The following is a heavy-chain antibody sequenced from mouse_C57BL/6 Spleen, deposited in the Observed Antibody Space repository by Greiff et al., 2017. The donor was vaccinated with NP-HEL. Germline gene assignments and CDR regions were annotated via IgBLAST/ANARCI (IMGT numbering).Heavy chain of an antibody. CDR3: ARRDYYGPLFDY. CDR2: ISSGSSTI. V-gene: IGHV5-17*01. D-gene: IGHD1-1*01. CDR1: GFTFSDYG. Sequence: EVNVVESGGGLVKPGGSLKLSCAASGFTFSDYGMHWVRQAPEKGLEWVAYISSGSSTIYYADTVKGRFTISRDNAKNTLFLQMTSLRSEDTAMYYCARRDYYGPLFDYWGQGTTLTVSS. J-gene: IGHJ2*01.